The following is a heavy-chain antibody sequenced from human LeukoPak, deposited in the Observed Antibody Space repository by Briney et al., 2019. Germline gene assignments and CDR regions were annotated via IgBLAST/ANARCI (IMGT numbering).Heavy chain of an antibody. V-gene: IGHV4-39*07. J-gene: IGHJ4*02. Sequence: SETLSLTCTVSGGSISGRSYYWGWIRQPPGKGLEWIGSVYYSGSTYYNPSLKSRVTISVDTSKNQFSLKLSSVTAADTAVYYCASLGGPHDYWGQGTLVTVSS. CDR1: GGSISGRSYY. CDR3: ASLGGPHDY. CDR2: VYYSGST. D-gene: IGHD3-16*01.